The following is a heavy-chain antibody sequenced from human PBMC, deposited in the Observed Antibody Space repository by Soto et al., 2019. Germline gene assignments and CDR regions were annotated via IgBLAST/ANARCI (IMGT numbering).Heavy chain of an antibody. CDR3: AREYSTAPWFDP. Sequence: SETLSLTWPVSGCSISSGNDYWGWIRQPPGKGREWIGYIYYSGSTYYNPTVKSRVTLSVDTSKNQFYLKLSYVTAADTAVYSCAREYSTAPWFDPWGQGTLVNVSS. CDR2: IYYSGST. V-gene: IGHV4-30-4*08. D-gene: IGHD5-12*01. CDR1: GCSISSGNDY. J-gene: IGHJ5*02.